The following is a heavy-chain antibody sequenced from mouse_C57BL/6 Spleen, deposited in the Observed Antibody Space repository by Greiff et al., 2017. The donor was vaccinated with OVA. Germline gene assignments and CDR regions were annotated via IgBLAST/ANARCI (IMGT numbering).Heavy chain of an antibody. D-gene: IGHD3-3*01. V-gene: IGHV3-6*01. J-gene: IGHJ3*01. CDR1: GYSITSGYY. CDR2: ISYDGSN. CDR3: ARGDRGFAY. Sequence: ESGPGLVKPSQSLSLTCSVTGYSITSGYYWNWIRQFPGNKLEWMGYISYDGSNNYNPSLKNRISITRDTSKNQFFLKLNSVTTEDTATYYCARGDRGFAYWGQGTLVTVSA.